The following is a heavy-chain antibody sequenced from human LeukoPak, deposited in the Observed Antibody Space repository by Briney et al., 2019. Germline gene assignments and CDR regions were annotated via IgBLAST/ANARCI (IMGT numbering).Heavy chain of an antibody. V-gene: IGHV3-33*06. Sequence: GGSLRLSCAASGFTFSSYWMSWVRQAPGKGLEWVAVIWYDGSNKYYADSVKGRFTISRDNSKNTLYLQMNSLRAEDTAVYYCAKDRPPAPRPNYFDYWGQGTLVTVSS. D-gene: IGHD2-2*01. CDR3: AKDRPPAPRPNYFDY. CDR2: IWYDGSNK. CDR1: GFTFSSYW. J-gene: IGHJ4*02.